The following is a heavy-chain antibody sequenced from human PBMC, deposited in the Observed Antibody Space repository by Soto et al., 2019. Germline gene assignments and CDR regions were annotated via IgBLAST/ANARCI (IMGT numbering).Heavy chain of an antibody. CDR1: GDSISSDYYH. CDR3: AKEDDGGESWDV. CDR2: IHHSGSI. V-gene: IGHV4-30-4*08. Sequence: SETLSLTCTVSGDSISSDYYHWTWIRQSPGKGLEWIGYIHHSGSILYNPSLKSRVTISVDTSKNQFSLHLTSVTTADTAVYFWAKEDDGGESWDVWAQGTRVTVSS. J-gene: IGHJ6*02. D-gene: IGHD1-1*01.